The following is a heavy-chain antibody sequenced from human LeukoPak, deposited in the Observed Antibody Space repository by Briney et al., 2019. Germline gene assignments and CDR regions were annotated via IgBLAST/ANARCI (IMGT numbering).Heavy chain of an antibody. CDR2: ISGYNGNT. CDR3: ARDATIFGVVSSFDY. D-gene: IGHD3-3*01. CDR1: GYTFSIYG. V-gene: IGHV1-18*01. J-gene: IGHJ4*02. Sequence: GASVKVSCTASGYTFSIYGISWVRQAPGQGREWMGWISGYNGNTNYAQKVQSRVMMTTDTSTSTAYMELRSLRSDDTAVYYCARDATIFGVVSSFDYWGQGTLVTVSS.